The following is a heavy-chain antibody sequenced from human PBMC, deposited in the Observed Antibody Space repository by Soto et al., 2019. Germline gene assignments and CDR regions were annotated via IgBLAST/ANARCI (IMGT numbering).Heavy chain of an antibody. CDR1: EFTVSSNY. CDR3: ARVVRGITIFGVVDDASDI. J-gene: IGHJ3*02. V-gene: IGHV3-66*01. Sequence: VGSLRLSCAAAEFTVSSNYMSWVRQAPGKGLEWVSVIYSGGSTYYADSVKGRFTISRDNSKNTLYLQMNSLRAEDTAVYYCARVVRGITIFGVVDDASDIWGQGTMVTVSS. CDR2: IYSGGST. D-gene: IGHD3-3*01.